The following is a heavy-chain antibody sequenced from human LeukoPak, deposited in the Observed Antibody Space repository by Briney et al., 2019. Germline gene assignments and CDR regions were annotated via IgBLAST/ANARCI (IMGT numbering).Heavy chain of an antibody. J-gene: IGHJ4*02. D-gene: IGHD3-22*01. CDR1: GFTFSIYA. CDR3: AKDRPNYYGSNGHYYRRDGDY. V-gene: IGHV3-23*01. Sequence: GGSLRLSCAASGFTFSIYAMSCVPPAPGRGRQGVSSITSSGDGTYYADSVKGRFTISRDNSENMLYLQMNSLRVEDTAVYFCAKDRPNYYGSNGHYYRRDGDYWGQGTLVTVSS. CDR2: ITSSGDGT.